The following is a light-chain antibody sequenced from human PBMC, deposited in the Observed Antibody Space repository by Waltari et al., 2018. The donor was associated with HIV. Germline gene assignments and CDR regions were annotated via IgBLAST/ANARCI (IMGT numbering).Light chain of an antibody. CDR2: DVD. CDR3: CSKSTIYFGVL. J-gene: IGLJ2*01. CDR1: SDDIGGSNL. V-gene: IGLV2-23*02. Sequence: TQPASVSGPPGPSITIPCTGTSDDIGGSNLVSWYQHHPGKAPRLIIFDVDKRPSGISDRFSGSKSGYTASLTISGLRTEDEADYFCCSKSTIYFGVLFGGGTTLTVL.